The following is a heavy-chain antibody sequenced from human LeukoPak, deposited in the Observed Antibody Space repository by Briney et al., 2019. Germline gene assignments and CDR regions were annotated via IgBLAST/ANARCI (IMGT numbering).Heavy chain of an antibody. Sequence: GGSLRLSCAASGFTVSSNYMSWVRQAPGKGLEWVSVIYSGGSTYYADSVKGRFTISRDNSKNTLYLQMNSLRAEDTAVYYCARDAYYYGSGSYYKVSYGMDVWGKETTVTVSS. CDR3: ARDAYYYGSGSYYKVSYGMDV. CDR1: GFTVSSNY. D-gene: IGHD3-10*01. V-gene: IGHV3-53*01. CDR2: IYSGGST. J-gene: IGHJ6*04.